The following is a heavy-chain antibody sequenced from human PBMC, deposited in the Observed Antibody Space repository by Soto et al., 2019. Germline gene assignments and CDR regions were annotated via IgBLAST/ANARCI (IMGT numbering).Heavy chain of an antibody. Sequence: GGSLRLSCAASGFTFSSYWMSWVRQAPGKGLEWVANIKQDGSEKYYVDSVKGRFTISRDNAKNSLYLQMNSLRAEDTAVYYCAKDPWNNWSGLFDPWGQGTLVTVSS. V-gene: IGHV3-7*04. CDR2: IKQDGSEK. CDR3: AKDPWNNWSGLFDP. J-gene: IGHJ5*02. D-gene: IGHD1-1*01. CDR1: GFTFSSYW.